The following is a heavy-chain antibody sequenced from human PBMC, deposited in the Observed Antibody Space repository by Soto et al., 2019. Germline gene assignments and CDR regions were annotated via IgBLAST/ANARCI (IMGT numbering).Heavy chain of an antibody. V-gene: IGHV1-3*01. Sequence: ASVKVSCKASGYTFTSYAMHWVRQAPGQRLEWMGWINAGNGNTKYSQKFQGRVTITRDTSASTAYMELSSLRSEDTAVYYCARVDIVVVPAAMVPRVWFDPWGQGTLVTVSS. CDR2: INAGNGNT. J-gene: IGHJ5*02. CDR1: GYTFTSYA. CDR3: ARVDIVVVPAAMVPRVWFDP. D-gene: IGHD2-2*01.